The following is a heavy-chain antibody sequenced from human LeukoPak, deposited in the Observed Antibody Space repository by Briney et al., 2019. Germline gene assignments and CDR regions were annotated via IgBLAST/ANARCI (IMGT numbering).Heavy chain of an antibody. CDR3: ARVGA. Sequence: GGSLRLSCAASGFTFSSYSMNWVRQAPGKGLEWVSSISSSYIYYADSVKGRFTISRDNAKNSLYLQMNSLRAEDTAVYYCARVGAWGQGTLVTVSS. J-gene: IGHJ4*02. D-gene: IGHD1-26*01. V-gene: IGHV3-21*01. CDR2: ISSSYI. CDR1: GFTFSSYS.